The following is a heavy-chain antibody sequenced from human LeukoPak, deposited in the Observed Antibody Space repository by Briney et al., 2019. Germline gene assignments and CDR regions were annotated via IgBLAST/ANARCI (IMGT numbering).Heavy chain of an antibody. J-gene: IGHJ3*02. Sequence: PGRSQRLSCAASGFTFDDYAMHWVRQAPGKGLEWVSGISWNSGSIGYADSVKGRFTISRDNAKNSLYLQMNSLRAEDMALYYCAKGLRVWGSYRPDAFDIWGQGTMVTVSS. V-gene: IGHV3-9*03. CDR2: ISWNSGSI. CDR1: GFTFDDYA. D-gene: IGHD3-16*02. CDR3: AKGLRVWGSYRPDAFDI.